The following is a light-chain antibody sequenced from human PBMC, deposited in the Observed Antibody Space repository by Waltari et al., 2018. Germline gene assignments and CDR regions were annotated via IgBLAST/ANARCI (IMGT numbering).Light chain of an antibody. Sequence: QSVLTQPPSVSGTPGQRVTISCSGSASNIGNNLVNWYQQFPGKAPKLLIYRSDPRPSVPPDQLSGSKSGTSASLDISGLQSEDDADYYCAAWDDSLNGRWVFGGGTKVTVL. CDR2: RSD. J-gene: IGLJ3*02. CDR1: ASNIGNNL. CDR3: AAWDDSLNGRWV. V-gene: IGLV1-44*01.